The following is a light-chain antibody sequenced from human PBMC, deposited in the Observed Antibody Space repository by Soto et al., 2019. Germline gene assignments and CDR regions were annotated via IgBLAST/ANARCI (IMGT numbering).Light chain of an antibody. Sequence: QSVLTQPASVSGSPGQSITISCTGTSSDVGSYKFVSWYQQHPGKAPKLMIDEGSKRPSGVSNRFSGFKSGNTASLTISGLQAEDEADYYCCSYAGSGTWVFGGGTKVTVL. CDR3: CSYAGSGTWV. J-gene: IGLJ3*02. CDR1: SSDVGSYKF. V-gene: IGLV2-23*01. CDR2: EGS.